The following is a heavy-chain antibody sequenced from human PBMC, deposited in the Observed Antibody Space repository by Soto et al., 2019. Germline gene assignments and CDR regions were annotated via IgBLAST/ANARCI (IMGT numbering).Heavy chain of an antibody. D-gene: IGHD3-10*01. CDR1: GDSVSSNSAA. J-gene: IGHJ4*02. CDR2: TYYRSKWFN. CDR3: ARTLRRHGVKYFDY. V-gene: IGHV6-1*01. Sequence: PSQTLSLTCAISGDSVSSNSAAWNWIRLSPSRGLEWLGRTYYRSKWFNDHAVSVKSRITINPDTSKNQFSLQLNSVTPEDTAVYYCARTLRRHGVKYFDYWGQGTLVTVSS.